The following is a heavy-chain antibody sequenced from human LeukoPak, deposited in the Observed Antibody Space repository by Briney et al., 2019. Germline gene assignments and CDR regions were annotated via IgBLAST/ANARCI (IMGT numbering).Heavy chain of an antibody. D-gene: IGHD5-12*01. CDR2: INHSGST. J-gene: IGHJ4*02. V-gene: IGHV4-34*01. Sequence: SETQSLTCAVYGGSFSVYYWSWIRQPPGKGLEWIGEINHSGSTNYNPSLKSRVTISVDTSKNQFSLKLSSVTAADTAVYYCAGGGPIVATDYWGQGTLVTVSS. CDR3: AGGGPIVATDY. CDR1: GGSFSVYY.